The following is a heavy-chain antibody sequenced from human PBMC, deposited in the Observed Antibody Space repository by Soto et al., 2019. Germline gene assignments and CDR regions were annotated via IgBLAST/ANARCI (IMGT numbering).Heavy chain of an antibody. CDR3: TRDLCHSGWYSP. D-gene: IGHD6-19*01. V-gene: IGHV3-49*03. Sequence: GGSLRLSCTASGFTFGDYGMNWFRQAPGKGLGWVGFIRSKAYGGTTQYAASVKGRFTISRDDSKSIAYLQMNSLKTEVTAVYYCTRDLCHSGWYSPWGQGTLVTVSS. J-gene: IGHJ5*02. CDR1: GFTFGDYG. CDR2: IRSKAYGGTT.